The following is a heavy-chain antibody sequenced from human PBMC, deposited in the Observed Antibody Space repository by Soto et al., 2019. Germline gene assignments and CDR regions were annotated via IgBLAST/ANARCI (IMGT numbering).Heavy chain of an antibody. CDR1: GFPFSSYW. CDR3: AREYYGLLTGYYTDY. V-gene: IGHV3-74*01. CDR2: ISGDGVTT. D-gene: IGHD3-9*01. Sequence: EVQLVESGGDLVQRGGSLRLSCAASGFPFSSYWMHWVRRTPGKGLDWVARISGDGVTTYYADSVTGRFTVSRDNAKNTLSLQISGLRAEDTAVYYCAREYYGLLTGYYTDYWGQGTLVSVSS. J-gene: IGHJ4*02.